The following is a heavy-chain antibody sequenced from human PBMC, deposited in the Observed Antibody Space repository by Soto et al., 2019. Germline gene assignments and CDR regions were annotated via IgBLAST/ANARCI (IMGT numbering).Heavy chain of an antibody. J-gene: IGHJ4*02. Sequence: GGSLRLSCAVSGFTFSSFWMSWVRQAPGKGLEWLANIKQDEREKNYVDSVEGRFTISRDNARNSLYLEMNSLRAEDTAVYYCARDSGTYYDSSGAFDYWGQGTLVNVSS. D-gene: IGHD3-22*01. CDR1: GFTFSSFW. CDR3: ARDSGTYYDSSGAFDY. V-gene: IGHV3-7*04. CDR2: IKQDEREK.